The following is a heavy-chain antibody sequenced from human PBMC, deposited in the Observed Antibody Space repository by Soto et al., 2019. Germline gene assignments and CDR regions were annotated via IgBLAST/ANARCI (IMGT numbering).Heavy chain of an antibody. CDR2: IYYSGST. J-gene: IGHJ5*02. CDR3: ARRERSGYNWFDP. D-gene: IGHD3-10*01. CDR1: GVSISSYY. V-gene: IGHV4-59*08. Sequence: SETLSLTCTVSGVSISSYYWRWIRQPPGKGLEWIGYIYYSGSTNYNPSLKSRVTISVDTSKNQFSLNLSSVTAADTAVYYCARRERSGYNWFDPWGRGTLVTVSS.